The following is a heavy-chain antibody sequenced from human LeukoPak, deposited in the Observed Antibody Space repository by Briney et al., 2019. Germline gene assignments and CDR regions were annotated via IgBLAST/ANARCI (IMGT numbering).Heavy chain of an antibody. D-gene: IGHD6-19*01. CDR1: GDSVSSTTSY. Sequence: SETLSLTCTVSGDSVSSTTSYWTWIRQPPGQGLEYIGSIFYSGITFSNPSLKSRVTMSVDTSKNQFSLKLNSVTAADTAVYFCARQLAGLFFNSWGQGTLVAVSS. CDR2: IFYSGIT. V-gene: IGHV4-39*01. CDR3: ARQLAGLFFNS. J-gene: IGHJ4*02.